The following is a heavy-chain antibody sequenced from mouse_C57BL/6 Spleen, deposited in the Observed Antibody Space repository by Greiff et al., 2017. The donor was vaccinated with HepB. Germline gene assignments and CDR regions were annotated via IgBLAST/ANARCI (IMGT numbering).Heavy chain of an antibody. V-gene: IGHV1-59*01. J-gene: IGHJ3*01. CDR1: GYTFTSYW. CDR3: ARSSPYDYSWFAY. Sequence: VQLQQPGAELVRPGTSVKLSCKASGYTFTSYWMHWVKQRPGQGLEWIGVIDPSDSYTNYNQKFKGKATLTVDTSASTAYMQLSSLTSADSAVYYCARSSPYDYSWFAYWGQGTLVTVSA. CDR2: IDPSDSYT. D-gene: IGHD2-4*01.